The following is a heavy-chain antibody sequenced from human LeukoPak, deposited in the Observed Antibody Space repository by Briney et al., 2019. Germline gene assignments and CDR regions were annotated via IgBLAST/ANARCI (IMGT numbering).Heavy chain of an antibody. CDR1: GFTFSSYW. D-gene: IGHD6-19*01. V-gene: IGHV3-7*02. CDR2: IKQDGSEK. CDR3: ARGPRIAVAGTFDY. J-gene: IGHJ4*02. Sequence: GGSLRLSCAASGFTFSSYWMSWVRQTPGKGLEWVANIKQDGSEKYYVDSVKGRFTISRDNAKNSLYLQMNSLRAEDTAVYYCARGPRIAVAGTFDYWGQGTLVTVSS.